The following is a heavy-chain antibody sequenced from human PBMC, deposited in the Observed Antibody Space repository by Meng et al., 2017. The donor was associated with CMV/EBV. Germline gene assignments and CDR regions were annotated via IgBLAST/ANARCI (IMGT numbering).Heavy chain of an antibody. V-gene: IGHV1-2*02. CDR1: GYTFTGYY. CDR2: FNPNSGGT. D-gene: IGHD2-2*01. CDR3: AGTCTSCNNWFDP. Sequence: ASVKVSCKASGYTFTGYYMHWVRQAPGQGLEWMGWFNPNSGGTNYAQKFQGRVTMTRDTSISTAYMELSRLRSDDTAVYYCAGTCTSCNNWFDPWGQGTLVTVSS. J-gene: IGHJ5*02.